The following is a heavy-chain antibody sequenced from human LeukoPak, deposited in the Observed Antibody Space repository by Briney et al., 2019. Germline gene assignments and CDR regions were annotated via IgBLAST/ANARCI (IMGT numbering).Heavy chain of an antibody. D-gene: IGHD3-22*01. CDR1: GXTFSSYG. V-gene: IGHV3-30*18. Sequence: PGGSLRLSCAASGXTFSSYGMHWVRQAPGKGLEWVAVISYDGSNKYYADSVKGRFTISRDNSKNTLYLQMNSLRAEDTAVYYCAKGITMIVVAYAFDIWGQGTMVTVSS. CDR3: AKGITMIVVAYAFDI. CDR2: ISYDGSNK. J-gene: IGHJ3*02.